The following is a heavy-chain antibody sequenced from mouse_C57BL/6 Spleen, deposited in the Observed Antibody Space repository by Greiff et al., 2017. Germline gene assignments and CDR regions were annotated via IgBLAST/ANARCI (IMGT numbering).Heavy chain of an antibody. CDR3: ARPLLLRWGFAY. Sequence: QVQLQQPGAELVRPGSSVKLSCKASGYPFPSSWMHWVKQRPIQGLEWIGNFYPSDIETHSNQKFKDKATLTVDKSSSTSYMQLSSLTSEDSAVYYCARPLLLRWGFAYWGQGTLVTVSA. CDR2: FYPSDIET. CDR1: GYPFPSSW. V-gene: IGHV1-52*01. D-gene: IGHD1-1*01. J-gene: IGHJ3*01.